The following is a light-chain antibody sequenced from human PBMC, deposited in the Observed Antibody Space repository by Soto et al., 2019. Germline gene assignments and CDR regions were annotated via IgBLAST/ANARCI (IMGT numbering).Light chain of an antibody. CDR3: QQRDFWLPLVT. Sequence: ENALTQSPATLSLAPGERATLSCRASQNLSRYLAWYQQKPGQAPRLLIHETSKRATGVSARFSGSGSGTDFTLTISSLEPEDFAVYYCQQRDFWLPLVTFGPGTKVDIK. CDR1: QNLSRY. CDR2: ETS. J-gene: IGKJ3*01. V-gene: IGKV3-11*01.